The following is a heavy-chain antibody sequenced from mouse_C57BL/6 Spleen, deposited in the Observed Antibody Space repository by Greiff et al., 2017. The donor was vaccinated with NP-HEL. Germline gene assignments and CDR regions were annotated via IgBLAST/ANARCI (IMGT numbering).Heavy chain of an antibody. CDR2: IDPSDSYT. J-gene: IGHJ3*01. V-gene: IGHV1-50*01. CDR3: AIAPFAY. CDR1: GYTFTSYW. Sequence: VQLQQPGAELVKPGASVKLSCKASGYTFTSYWMQWVKQRPGQGLEWIGEIDPSDSYTNYNQKFKGKATLTVDTSSSTAYMQLSSLTSEDSAVYYCAIAPFAYWGQGTLVTVSA.